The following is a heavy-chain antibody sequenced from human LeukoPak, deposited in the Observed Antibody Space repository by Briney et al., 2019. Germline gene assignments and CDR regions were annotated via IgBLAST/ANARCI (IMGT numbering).Heavy chain of an antibody. J-gene: IGHJ5*02. D-gene: IGHD4-17*01. CDR2: IIPIFGTA. Sequence: ASVKVSCKASGGTFSSYAISWVRQAPGQGLEWMGGIIPIFGTANYAQKFQGRVTITADEPTSTAYMELSSLRSEDTAVYYCARALADDYGDYNWFDPWGQGTLVTVSS. CDR3: ARALADDYGDYNWFDP. CDR1: GGTFSSYA. V-gene: IGHV1-69*13.